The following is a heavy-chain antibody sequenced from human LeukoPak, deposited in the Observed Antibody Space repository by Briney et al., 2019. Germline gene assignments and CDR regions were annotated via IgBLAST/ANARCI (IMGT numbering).Heavy chain of an antibody. V-gene: IGHV3-30*02. D-gene: IGHD6-6*01. CDR2: IRYDGNNE. CDR3: AKVQTLSSSALDY. Sequence: GGSLRLSCAASGFTFSSYGMHWVRQAPGKGLEWVAFIRYDGNNEYYGDSVKGRFTISRDNSKNMLYLQMNSLRVEDTAVYYCAKVQTLSSSALDYWGQGTLVTVSS. J-gene: IGHJ4*02. CDR1: GFTFSSYG.